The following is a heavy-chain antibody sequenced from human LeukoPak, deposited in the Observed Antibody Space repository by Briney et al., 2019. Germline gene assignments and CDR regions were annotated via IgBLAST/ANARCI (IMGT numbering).Heavy chain of an antibody. J-gene: IGHJ4*02. D-gene: IGHD2-2*01. CDR2: INHSGST. V-gene: IGHV4-34*01. CDR1: GGSFSGYY. CDR3: AGSTGPFDY. Sequence: PSETLSLTCAVYGGSFSGYYWGWIRQPPGMGLEWIGEINHSGSTNYNPSLKSRVTISVDTSKNRFSLKLSSVTAADTAVYYCAGSTGPFDYWGQGTLVTVSS.